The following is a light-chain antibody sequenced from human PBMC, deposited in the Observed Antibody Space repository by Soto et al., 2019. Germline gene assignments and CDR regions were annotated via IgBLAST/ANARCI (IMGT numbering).Light chain of an antibody. CDR2: GAS. V-gene: IGKV3-20*01. J-gene: IGKJ1*01. Sequence: EIVFTQSPGTLSLSPGESATLSCRASQSVSNNYLAWYQQKPGQAPRLLICGASNRATGIPDRFSGSGSGTDFTLTISRLEPEDFAVYYCQQYGSSGTFGQGTKVDIK. CDR1: QSVSNNY. CDR3: QQYGSSGT.